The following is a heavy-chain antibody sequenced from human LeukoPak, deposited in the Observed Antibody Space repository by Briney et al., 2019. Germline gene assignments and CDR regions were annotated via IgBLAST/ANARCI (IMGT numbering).Heavy chain of an antibody. J-gene: IGHJ6*01. CDR3: AKQLVPGPDYYYYYGMDV. CDR2: ICRSSSYI. V-gene: IGHV3-21*01. CDR1: GFTFSSYS. Sequence: VGCLRLSCAASGFTFSSYSMNWVRPAPGKGVEWGSSICRSSSYINYAGSVKGRFTISRDNARNSLYLQMNSLRAEDTAVYHCAKQLVPGPDYYYYYGMDVWGEGSTVTVSS. D-gene: IGHD6-13*01.